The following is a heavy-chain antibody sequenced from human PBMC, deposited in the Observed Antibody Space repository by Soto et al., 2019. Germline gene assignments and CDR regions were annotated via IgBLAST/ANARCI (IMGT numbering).Heavy chain of an antibody. V-gene: IGHV3-48*02. D-gene: IGHD2-21*01. CDR1: GFTFSSYS. Sequence: EVQLVESGGGLVQPGGSLRLSCAASGFTFSSYSMNWVRQAPGKGLEWVSYISSSSSTIYYADSVEGRFTISRDNAKNPLYLQMNSLGDEDTAVYYCAGDEYSLSDYWGQGTLVTVS. CDR2: ISSSSSTI. CDR3: AGDEYSLSDY. J-gene: IGHJ4*02.